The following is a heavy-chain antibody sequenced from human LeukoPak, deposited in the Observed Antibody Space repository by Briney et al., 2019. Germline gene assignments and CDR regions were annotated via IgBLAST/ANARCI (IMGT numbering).Heavy chain of an antibody. D-gene: IGHD6-13*01. V-gene: IGHV3-23*01. CDR3: AKSGGPYSWYGDY. Sequence: GGSLRLSCTASGFTFSSYAMTWVRQAPGKGLEWVSGIGGSAASSKHYAESVMGRFTISRDNSKNTLYLEMNSLRVDDTAVYYCAKSGGPYSWYGDYWGQGTLVTVSS. CDR2: IGGSAASSK. J-gene: IGHJ4*02. CDR1: GFTFSSYA.